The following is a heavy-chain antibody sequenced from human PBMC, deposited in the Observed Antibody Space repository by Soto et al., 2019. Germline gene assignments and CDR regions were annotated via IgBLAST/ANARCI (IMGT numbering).Heavy chain of an antibody. Sequence: SETLSLTCTVSGGSIGNDDYSWSWVRQPPGKGLEWIGYIYHSGATYYNPSLTSRVTISVDGSNNQFSLKLTSMTAADTAVYYCATVIPATRYFAYWGQGILVTVSS. CDR3: ATVIPATRYFAY. CDR1: GGSIGNDDYS. CDR2: IYHSGAT. J-gene: IGHJ4*02. D-gene: IGHD2-15*01. V-gene: IGHV4-30-2*01.